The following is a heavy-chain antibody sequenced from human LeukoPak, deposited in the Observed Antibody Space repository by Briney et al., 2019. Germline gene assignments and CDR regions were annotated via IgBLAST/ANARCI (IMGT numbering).Heavy chain of an antibody. V-gene: IGHV3-23*01. J-gene: IGHJ4*02. Sequence: GGSLRLSCAASGFTFSSYGMSWVRQAPGRGLEWVSAISGSGGSTYYADSVKGRFTISRDNSKNALYLQMNSLRAEDTAVYYCGRDLDWGAFDHWGQGTLVTVSS. CDR3: GRDLDWGAFDH. D-gene: IGHD3-9*01. CDR1: GFTFSSYG. CDR2: ISGSGGST.